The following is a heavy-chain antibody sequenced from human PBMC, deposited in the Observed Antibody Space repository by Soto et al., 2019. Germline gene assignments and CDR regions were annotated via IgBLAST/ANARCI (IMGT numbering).Heavy chain of an antibody. V-gene: IGHV3-15*07. CDR2: IKSKGSDGTS. J-gene: IGHJ3*01. Sequence: QLVESGGGLVKPGGSLRVSCAASGGNFNAAWMKWVRQVPGKGLEWVASIKSKGSDGTSDYAAPVKGRLTISRDEPKNTLYPQINSLKTEDQAVSFCTHTRGWPPRAFGLWGQGTMVTVPS. CDR1: GGNFNAAW. D-gene: IGHD3-3*01. CDR3: THTRGWPPRAFGL.